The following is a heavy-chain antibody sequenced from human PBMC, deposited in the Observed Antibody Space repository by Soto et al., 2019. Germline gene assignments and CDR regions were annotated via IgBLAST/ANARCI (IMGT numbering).Heavy chain of an antibody. D-gene: IGHD3-22*01. J-gene: IGHJ5*01. Sequence: QITLKESGPTLVQPTQTLALTCTFSGFSLSTTGEEVGWIRQPPGKTLEWLAVIYWDGEKRYSPSLKSRLTISKDTSKNQMVLTMTNIDHVDTATYDCAHGHSISMIQACSWFDSWCHGTLVTVSS. CDR3: AHGHSISMIQACSWFDS. CDR1: GFSLSTTGEE. V-gene: IGHV2-5*02. CDR2: IYWDGEK.